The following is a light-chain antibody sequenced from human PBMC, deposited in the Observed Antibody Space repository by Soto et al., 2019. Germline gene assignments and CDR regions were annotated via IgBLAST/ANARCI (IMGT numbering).Light chain of an antibody. Sequence: QSVLTQPRSVSGSPGQSITMSCTGANSDVDNYNFVSWYQQHPGRAPKLIIYDFTKRPSGVPDRFSGSRSGNTASLTISGLQADDEADYYCCSYTDTYVFESGTRSPS. V-gene: IGLV2-11*01. CDR2: DFT. CDR1: NSDVDNYNF. J-gene: IGLJ1*01. CDR3: CSYTDTYV.